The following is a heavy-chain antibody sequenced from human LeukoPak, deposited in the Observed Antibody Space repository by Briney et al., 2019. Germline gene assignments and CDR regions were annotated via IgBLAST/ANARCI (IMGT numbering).Heavy chain of an antibody. CDR2: IYSGGST. J-gene: IGHJ6*02. V-gene: IGHV3-23*03. CDR3: AKDRRIAAAGSWDYGMDV. CDR1: GFTFSSYA. D-gene: IGHD6-13*01. Sequence: GGSLRLSCAASGFTFSSYAMSWVRQAPGKGLEWVSVIYSGGSTYYADSVKGRFTISRDNSKNTLYLQMNSLRAEDTAVYYCAKDRRIAAAGSWDYGMDVWGQGTTVTVSS.